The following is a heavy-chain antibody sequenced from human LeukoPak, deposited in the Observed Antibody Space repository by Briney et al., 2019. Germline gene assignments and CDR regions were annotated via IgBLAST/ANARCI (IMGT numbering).Heavy chain of an antibody. CDR1: GFTFSSYW. V-gene: IGHV3-74*01. D-gene: IGHD4-17*01. Sequence: QPGGSLRLSCAASGFTFSSYWMHWVRQAPGKGLVWVSRINSDGSSTSYADSVKGRFTISRDNAKNTLYLQMNSLRAEDTAVYYCARQDTSYGVWWFDPWGQGTLVTVSS. CDR3: ARQDTSYGVWWFDP. CDR2: INSDGSST. J-gene: IGHJ5*02.